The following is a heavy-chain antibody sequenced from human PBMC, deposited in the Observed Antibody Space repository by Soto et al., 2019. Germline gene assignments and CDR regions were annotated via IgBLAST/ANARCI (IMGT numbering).Heavy chain of an antibody. CDR1: GYTFTSYG. J-gene: IGHJ5*02. D-gene: IGHD5-18*01. CDR2: ISPYNGDT. Sequence: QVQLVQSGTEVKKPGASVMVSCKTSGYTFTSYGISSVRQAPGQGLEWMGLISPYNGDTIYARKFQRRVIVTADTATSTVYMELTSLRSDDPAVYYCVRDASSGYRGWWDPWGEGTLFTVSA. CDR3: VRDASSGYRGWWDP. V-gene: IGHV1-18*01.